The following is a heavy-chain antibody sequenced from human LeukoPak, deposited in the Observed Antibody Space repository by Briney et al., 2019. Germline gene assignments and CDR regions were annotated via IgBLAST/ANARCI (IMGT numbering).Heavy chain of an antibody. Sequence: SETLSLTCTVSGASISSYYWTWIRHPAGKGLEWIGLIYDGGSTTYNPSLESRVTISVGTSKNQFSLTVNSVTAADTAVYYCARTITGNTRIDYWGQGTLVTVSS. V-gene: IGHV4-59*08. D-gene: IGHD1-20*01. CDR3: ARTITGNTRIDY. J-gene: IGHJ4*02. CDR2: IYDGGST. CDR1: GASISSYY.